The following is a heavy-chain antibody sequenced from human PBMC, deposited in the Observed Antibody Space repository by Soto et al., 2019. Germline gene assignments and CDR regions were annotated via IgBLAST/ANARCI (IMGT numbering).Heavy chain of an antibody. CDR2: ISSSSSTI. J-gene: IGHJ4*02. CDR1: GFTFSSYS. V-gene: IGHV3-48*02. CDR3: ARDPPPFMYSGSYSAFFDY. Sequence: GGSLRLSCAAPGFTFSSYSMIWVRQAPGKGLEWVSYISSSSSTIYYADSVKGRFTISRDNAKNSLYLQMNSLRDEDTAVYYCARDPPPFMYSGSYSAFFDYWGQGTLVTVSS. D-gene: IGHD1-26*01.